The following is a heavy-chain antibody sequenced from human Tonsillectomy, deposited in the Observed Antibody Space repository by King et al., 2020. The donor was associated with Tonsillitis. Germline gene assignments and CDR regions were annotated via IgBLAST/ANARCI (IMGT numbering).Heavy chain of an antibody. CDR1: GLTVSTNY. CDR2: IYSDGST. J-gene: IGHJ6*02. D-gene: IGHD2-21*02. CDR3: ARDGGADCSACLNV. Sequence: VQLVESGGGLVQPGGSLRLSCAASGLTVSTNYMSWVRQAPGRGLEWVSVIYSDGSTYYADSVKGRFTISRDSSKNTLYLQMSSLRVEDTAVYYCARDGGADCSACLNVWGQGATVTVSS. V-gene: IGHV3-66*01.